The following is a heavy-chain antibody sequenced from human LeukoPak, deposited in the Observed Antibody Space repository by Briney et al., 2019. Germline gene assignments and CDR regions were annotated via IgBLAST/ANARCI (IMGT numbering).Heavy chain of an antibody. CDR3: ARARGYWNYDF. D-gene: IGHD1-7*01. CDR2: ISVNNGNT. Sequence: ASVKVSCKASGYTFTSYGISWVRQAPGQGLEWMGWISVNNGNTNNAQNLQDRVTMTTDTSTSTAYMELRSLRSDDTAVYYCARARGYWNYDFWGQGTLVTVSS. V-gene: IGHV1-18*01. J-gene: IGHJ4*02. CDR1: GYTFTSYG.